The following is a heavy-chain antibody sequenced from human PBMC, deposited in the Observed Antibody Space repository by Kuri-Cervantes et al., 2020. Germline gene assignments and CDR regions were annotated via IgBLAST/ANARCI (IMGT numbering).Heavy chain of an antibody. V-gene: IGHV4-39*01. CDR3: ARHGDYRFDP. J-gene: IGHJ5*02. CDR2: ASHSDNT. CDR1: GDSINSGAYY. D-gene: IGHD4-17*01. Sequence: GSLRLSCIVSGDSINSGAYYWSWIRQPPGKGLEWIGSASHSDNTLYNPPLKSRVTILIDTSKNQFSLKLSSVTAADTALYYCARHGDYRFDPWGQGVLVTVSS.